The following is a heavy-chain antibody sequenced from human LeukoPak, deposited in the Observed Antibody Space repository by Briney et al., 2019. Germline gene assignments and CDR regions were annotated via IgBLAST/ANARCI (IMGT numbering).Heavy chain of an antibody. CDR3: AKVASTTRRHDAFDI. CDR1: GYTLTDYY. D-gene: IGHD1-1*01. CDR2: ITPSSGGT. V-gene: IGHV1-2*02. J-gene: IGHJ3*02. Sequence: ASVKVSCKASGYTLTDYYIHWVRQAPGQGLEWMGWITPSSGGTIYAQKFQGRVTMTRDMSISTAYMELSRLRSDDTAVYYCAKVASTTRRHDAFDIWGQGTLVTVSS.